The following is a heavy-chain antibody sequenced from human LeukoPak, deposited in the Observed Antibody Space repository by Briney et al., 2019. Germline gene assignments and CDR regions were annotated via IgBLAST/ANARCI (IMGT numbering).Heavy chain of an antibody. CDR2: IFGNSGSI. V-gene: IGHV3-48*02. D-gene: IGHD1-26*01. CDR3: AREGGSGSYLSY. Sequence: GGSLRLSCAASGFTFSTYSMNWVRQAPGKGLEWVSYIFGNSGSIYYADSVKGRFTISRDNAKNSLYLHMNSLRDEDTAVYYCAREGGSGSYLSYWGQGTLVTVSS. J-gene: IGHJ4*02. CDR1: GFTFSTYS.